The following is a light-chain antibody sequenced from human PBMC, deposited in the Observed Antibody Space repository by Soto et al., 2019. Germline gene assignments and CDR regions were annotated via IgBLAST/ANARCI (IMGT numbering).Light chain of an antibody. CDR1: QNVVTN. Sequence: VMTQSPANLSVSPGEGVTLFCSASQNVVTNVAWYQVKPAQAPRLLIYASSTRAPGIADTFSGSGSETQFSLTISSLQSADSAVYYCQQYYHWVLSFGGGTKVEVK. CDR2: ASS. V-gene: IGKV3D-15*01. J-gene: IGKJ4*01. CDR3: QQYYHWVLS.